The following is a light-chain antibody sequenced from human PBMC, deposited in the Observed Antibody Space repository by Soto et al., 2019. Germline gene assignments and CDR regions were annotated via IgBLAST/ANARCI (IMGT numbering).Light chain of an antibody. CDR2: GAS. CDR1: RSVSSSY. V-gene: IGKV3-20*01. CDR3: QQYRSSPPYT. J-gene: IGKJ2*01. Sequence: EIVLTQSPGTLSLSPGERATLSCRASRSVSSSYLAWYQQKPGQAPRLLIYGASSRATGIPDRFSGSGSGTDFTLTISRLEPEDFAVYYCQQYRSSPPYTFGQGTKLEIK.